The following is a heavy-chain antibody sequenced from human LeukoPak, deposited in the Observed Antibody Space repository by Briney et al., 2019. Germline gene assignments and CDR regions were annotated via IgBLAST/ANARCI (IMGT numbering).Heavy chain of an antibody. V-gene: IGHV1-2*02. CDR1: EYTFTGYY. D-gene: IGHD4-17*01. CDR3: ARFLYGVYSHYFDY. Sequence: ASVKVSCKASEYTFTGYYMNWVRQAPGQGLEWMGWINPNSGGTNYAQKFQGRVTMTRDTSISTAYMELSSLRASDTAMYYCARFLYGVYSHYFDYWGQGTLVTVSS. J-gene: IGHJ4*02. CDR2: INPNSGGT.